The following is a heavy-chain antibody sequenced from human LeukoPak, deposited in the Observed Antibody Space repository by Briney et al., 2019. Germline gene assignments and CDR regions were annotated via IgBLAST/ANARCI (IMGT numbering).Heavy chain of an antibody. Sequence: PGGSLRLSRAASGFTVSSNYMSWVRQAPGKGLEWVSVIYSGGSTYYADSVKGRFTISRDNSKNTLYLQMNSLRAEDTAVYYCASHSGWGDYIDYWGQGTLVTVSS. V-gene: IGHV3-53*01. J-gene: IGHJ4*02. CDR1: GFTVSSNY. CDR2: IYSGGST. D-gene: IGHD5-12*01. CDR3: ASHSGWGDYIDY.